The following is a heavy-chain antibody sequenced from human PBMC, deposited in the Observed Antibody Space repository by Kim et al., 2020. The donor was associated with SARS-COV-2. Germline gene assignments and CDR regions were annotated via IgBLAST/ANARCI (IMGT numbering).Heavy chain of an antibody. CDR2: ISSSGTAI. Sequence: GGYLRLSCAVSGFTFSSYEMNWVRQAPGKGLEWVSYISSSGTAIYYADSMKGRFSISRDNAKKSLYLQMNSLRAEDTAVYYCARVGVPRAYTGRDPPPDYWDVWGKGTTVTVSS. CDR3: ARVGVPRAYTGRDPPPDYWDV. D-gene: IGHD2-2*02. CDR1: GFTFSSYE. V-gene: IGHV3-48*03. J-gene: IGHJ6*03.